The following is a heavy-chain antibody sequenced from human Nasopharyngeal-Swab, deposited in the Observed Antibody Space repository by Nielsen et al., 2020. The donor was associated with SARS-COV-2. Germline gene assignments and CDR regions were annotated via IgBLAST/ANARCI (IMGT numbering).Heavy chain of an antibody. CDR1: GDSIRSSHSY. D-gene: IGHD2-2*01. J-gene: IGHJ5*02. CDR3: ARQEPYQLQSHYNWFDP. CDR2: FYYGGGT. V-gene: IGHV4-39*07. Sequence: SETLSLTCTVSGDSIRSSHSYRGWIRQPPGKGLEWIGSFYYGGGTYYNPSLKSRVTISEDTSKTQFSLKLSSVTAADTAVYYCARQEPYQLQSHYNWFDPWGQGTLVTVSS.